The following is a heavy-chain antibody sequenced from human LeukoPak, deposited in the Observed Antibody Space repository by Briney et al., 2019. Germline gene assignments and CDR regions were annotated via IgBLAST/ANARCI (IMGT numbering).Heavy chain of an antibody. J-gene: IGHJ4*02. CDR2: VYYSGTT. CDR1: GGSISLSYYY. D-gene: IGHD2-15*01. Sequence: PSETLSLTCSVSGGSISLSYYYWGWIRQPPGKALEWIGSVYYSGTTSYNPSLKSRVTISVDTSKNQFSLKLSSVTAADTAVYYCARGRYCSGGSCYGYYFDYWGQGTLVTVSS. CDR3: ARGRYCSGGSCYGYYFDY. V-gene: IGHV4-39*07.